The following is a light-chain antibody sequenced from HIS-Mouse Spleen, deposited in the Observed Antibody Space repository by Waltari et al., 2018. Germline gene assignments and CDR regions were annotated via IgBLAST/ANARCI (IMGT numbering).Light chain of an antibody. CDR1: SSHVGSYNL. CDR2: EGS. Sequence: QSALTQPASVSGSPGQSITISCPGTSSHVGSYNLFPWYQQHPGKAPKLMIYEGSKRPSGVSNRFSGSKSGNTASLTISGLQAEDEADYYCCSYAGSSTWVFGGGTKLTVL. J-gene: IGLJ3*02. V-gene: IGLV2-23*01. CDR3: CSYAGSSTWV.